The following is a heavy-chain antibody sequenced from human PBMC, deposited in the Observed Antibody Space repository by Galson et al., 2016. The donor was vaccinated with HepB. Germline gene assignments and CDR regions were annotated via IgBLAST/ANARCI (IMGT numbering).Heavy chain of an antibody. V-gene: IGHV3-30*04. D-gene: IGHD3-10*01. CDR3: ARDVNYGIFDR. Sequence: LRLSCAASGFTFSSYAMHWVRQAPGKGLEWVAVISNDGSDKYYPDSVKGRFTISRDNAKNSLYLQMNSLRAEDRAVYYCARDVNYGIFDRWGQGTLVTVSS. CDR2: ISNDGSDK. CDR1: GFTFSSYA. J-gene: IGHJ4*02.